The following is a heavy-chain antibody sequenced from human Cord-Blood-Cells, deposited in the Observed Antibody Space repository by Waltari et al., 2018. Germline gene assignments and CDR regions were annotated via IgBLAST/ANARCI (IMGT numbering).Heavy chain of an antibody. CDR1: GGSISSSSYY. D-gene: IGHD3-3*01. J-gene: IGHJ6*03. V-gene: IGHV4-39*01. CDR2: IYYSGST. Sequence: QLQLQESGPGLVKPSETLSLTCTVSGGSISSSSYYWGWIRQPPGKGLEWIGSIYYSGSTYYNPSLKSRVTISVDTSKNQFSLKLSSVTAADTAVYYCARRQFSLYYYYYMDVWGKGTTVTVSS. CDR3: ARRQFSLYYYYYMDV.